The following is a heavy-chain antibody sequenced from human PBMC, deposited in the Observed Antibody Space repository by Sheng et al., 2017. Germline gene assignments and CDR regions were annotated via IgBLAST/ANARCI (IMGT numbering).Heavy chain of an antibody. CDR1: GGTFSSYA. J-gene: IGHJ5*02. V-gene: IGHV1-69*05. CDR3: AVVRVYYYGSGSFFDP. Sequence: QVQLVQSGAEVKKPGSSVKVSCKASGGTFSSYAISWVRQAPGQGLEWMGGIIPIFGTANYAQKFQGRVTITTDESTSTAYMELSSLRSEDTAVYYCAVVRVYYYGSGSFFDPWGQGTLVTVSS. CDR2: IIPIFGTA. D-gene: IGHD3-10*01.